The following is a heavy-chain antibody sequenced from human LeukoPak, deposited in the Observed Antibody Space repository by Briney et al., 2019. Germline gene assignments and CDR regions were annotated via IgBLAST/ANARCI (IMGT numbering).Heavy chain of an antibody. D-gene: IGHD5-12*01. CDR3: ARDGGGYSGYDLLNPYYGMDV. CDR2: IIPIFGTA. V-gene: IGHV1-69*06. J-gene: IGHJ6*04. Sequence: ASVKVSCKASGGTFGSYAISWVRQAPGQGLEWMGGIIPIFGTANYAQKFQGRVTITADKSTSTAYMELSSLRSEDTAVYYCARDGGGYSGYDLLNPYYGMDVWGKGTTVTVSS. CDR1: GGTFGSYA.